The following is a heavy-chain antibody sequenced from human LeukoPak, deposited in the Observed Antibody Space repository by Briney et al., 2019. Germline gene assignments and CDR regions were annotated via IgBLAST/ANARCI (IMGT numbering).Heavy chain of an antibody. CDR3: ARVTGYMIEDYFDY. CDR1: GGSISSFY. CDR2: IYYSGSA. Sequence: SETLSLTCAVSGGSISSFYWSWIRQPPGKGLEWIGYIYYSGSANYNPSPKSRVTISVETSKNQFSLKLRSVTAADTAVYYCARVTGYMIEDYFDYWGQGTLVTVSS. V-gene: IGHV4-59*01. D-gene: IGHD3-22*01. J-gene: IGHJ4*02.